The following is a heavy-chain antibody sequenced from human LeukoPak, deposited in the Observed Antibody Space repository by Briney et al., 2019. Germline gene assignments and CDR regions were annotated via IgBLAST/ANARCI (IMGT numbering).Heavy chain of an antibody. CDR1: GFTVSSNY. Sequence: PGGSLRLSCAASGFTVSSNYMSWVRQAPGKGLKWVSVIYSGGSTFYADSVKGRFTISRDNSKNTLYLQMNSLRVKDTAVYYCARDALRVSSLWGQGTMVTVSS. V-gene: IGHV3-66*01. CDR3: ARDALRVSSL. CDR2: IYSGGST. J-gene: IGHJ3*01.